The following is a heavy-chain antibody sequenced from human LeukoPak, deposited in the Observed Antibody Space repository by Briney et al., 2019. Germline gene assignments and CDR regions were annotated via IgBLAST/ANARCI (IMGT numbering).Heavy chain of an antibody. V-gene: IGHV4-34*01. D-gene: IGHD2-2*01. CDR2: INHSGST. Sequence: PSETLSLTCAVYGGSFSGYYWSWIRQPPGKGLEWIGEINHSGSTNYNPSLKSRVTISVDTSKNQFSLKLSSVTAADTAVYYCARDLGGYCSSTSCGVGFDYWGQGTLVTVSS. J-gene: IGHJ4*02. CDR3: ARDLGGYCSSTSCGVGFDY. CDR1: GGSFSGYY.